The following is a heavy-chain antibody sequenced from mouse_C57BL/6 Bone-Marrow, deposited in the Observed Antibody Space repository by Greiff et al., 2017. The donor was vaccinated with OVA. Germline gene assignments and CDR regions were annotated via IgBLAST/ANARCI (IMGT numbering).Heavy chain of an antibody. V-gene: IGHV1-81*01. CDR2: IYPRSGNT. Sequence: VQLQESGAELARPGASVKLSCKASGYTFTSYGISWVKQRTGQGLEWIGEIYPRSGNTYYNEKFKGKATLTADKSSSTAYMELRSLTSEDSAVYFCARPFYGSSLDYWGQGTTLTVSS. CDR1: GYTFTSYG. D-gene: IGHD1-1*01. CDR3: ARPFYGSSLDY. J-gene: IGHJ2*01.